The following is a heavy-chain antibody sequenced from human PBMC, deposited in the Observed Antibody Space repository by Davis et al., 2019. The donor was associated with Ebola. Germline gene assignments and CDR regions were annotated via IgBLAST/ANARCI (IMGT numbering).Heavy chain of an antibody. V-gene: IGHV3-30-3*01. Sequence: PGGSLRLSCAASGFTFSNYAIHWVRQAPGKGLEWVAVISYHGSNKYYADSVKGRFTISRDNSQNTLFLQMNSLRPEDTAVYYCVRVIGELELRSDYYYGMDVWGQGITVTVSS. J-gene: IGHJ6*02. CDR3: VRVIGELELRSDYYYGMDV. CDR1: GFTFSNYA. D-gene: IGHD1-7*01. CDR2: ISYHGSNK.